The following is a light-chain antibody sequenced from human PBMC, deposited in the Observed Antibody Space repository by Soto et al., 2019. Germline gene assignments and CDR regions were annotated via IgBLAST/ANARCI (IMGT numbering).Light chain of an antibody. J-gene: IGLJ3*02. V-gene: IGLV2-14*03. CDR2: DVN. CDR1: SSDIGGYNF. Sequence: QSALTQPASVSGSPGQSIAISWTGTSSDIGGYNFVSWYQQHPGKAPKLILYDVNLRPSGVSNRFSGSKSGNTASLTISGLQAEDEADYYCSSYSSSTLVVFGGGTKLTVL. CDR3: SSYSSSTLVV.